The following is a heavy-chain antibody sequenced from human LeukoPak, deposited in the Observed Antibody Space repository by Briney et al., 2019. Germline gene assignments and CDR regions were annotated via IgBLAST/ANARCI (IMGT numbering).Heavy chain of an antibody. V-gene: IGHV3-11*06. Sequence: PGGSLRLSCAASGFTFSHYYMRWIRQAPGKGLEWVSYISSSSSYIYYADSVKGRFTISRDNAKNSLYLQMNSLRAEDTAVYYCARVRYFDWPQWGQGTLVTVSS. J-gene: IGHJ4*02. CDR2: ISSSSSYI. CDR1: GFTFSHYY. D-gene: IGHD3-9*01. CDR3: ARVRYFDWPQ.